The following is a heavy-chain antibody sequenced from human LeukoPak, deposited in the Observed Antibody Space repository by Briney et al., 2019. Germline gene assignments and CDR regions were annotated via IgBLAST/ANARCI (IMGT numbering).Heavy chain of an antibody. V-gene: IGHV4-59*01. CDR1: GGSISSYY. CDR2: IYYSGST. Sequence: MTSETLSLTCTVSGGSISSYYWSWIRQPPGKGLEWIGYIYYSGSTNYNPSLKSRVTISVDTSKNQFSLKLSSVTAADTAVYYCARVASDGYTRAFDYWGQGTLVTVSS. J-gene: IGHJ4*02. D-gene: IGHD5-24*01. CDR3: ARVASDGYTRAFDY.